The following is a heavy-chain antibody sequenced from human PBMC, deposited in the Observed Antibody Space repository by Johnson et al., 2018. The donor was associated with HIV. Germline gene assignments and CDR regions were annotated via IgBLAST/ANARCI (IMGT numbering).Heavy chain of an antibody. V-gene: IGHV3-11*04. J-gene: IGHJ3*02. CDR2: ISSSGSTI. CDR3: ARDTSWSDTGSIDAFDI. Sequence: QVQVVESGGGLVQPGGSLRLSCAVSGFIFSDYYMNWIRQAPGKGLEWVSYISSSGSTIYYADSVKGRFTISRDNAKNSLYLLMNSLRAEDTAVYFCARDTSWSDTGSIDAFDIWGQGTMVTVSS. CDR1: GFIFSDYY. D-gene: IGHD1-14*01.